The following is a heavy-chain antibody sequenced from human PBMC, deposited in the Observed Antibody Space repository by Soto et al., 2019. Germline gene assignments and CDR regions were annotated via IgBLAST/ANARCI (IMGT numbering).Heavy chain of an antibody. V-gene: IGHV3-53*01. D-gene: IGHD6-13*01. CDR2: IFIDGTT. Sequence: GGSLRLSCAASGFSVRSSHMSWVRQAPGKGLEWVSVIFIDGTTHYGVSVKGRFTISRDNSKNTLYLQMNSLRAEDTAVYYCAREDSAGTLDYWGQGTLVTVSS. CDR1: GFSVRSSH. J-gene: IGHJ4*02. CDR3: AREDSAGTLDY.